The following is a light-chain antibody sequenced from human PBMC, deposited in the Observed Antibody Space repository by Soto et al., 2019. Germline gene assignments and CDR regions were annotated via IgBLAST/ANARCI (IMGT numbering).Light chain of an antibody. J-gene: IGLJ1*01. CDR3: EYRDLSLFAYG. V-gene: IGLV1-40*01. CDR2: GNS. CDR1: KSKIGAGYD. Sequence: SVLKHAPSVFGGPGQKVTISFPGDKSKIGAGYDVHWYQQLPGTAPKLLIYGNSNRPSGVPDRFSGSKSGTSASLAITGLQADDDSYCYCEYRDLSLFAYGFGS.